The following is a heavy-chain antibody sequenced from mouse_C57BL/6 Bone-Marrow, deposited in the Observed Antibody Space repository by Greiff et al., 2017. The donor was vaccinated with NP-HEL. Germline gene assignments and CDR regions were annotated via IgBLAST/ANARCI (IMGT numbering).Heavy chain of an antibody. CDR2: INSDGSAI. CDR3: MRSGYSNGGPYAMDY. CDR1: GFTFSGFW. J-gene: IGHJ4*01. V-gene: IGHV11-2*01. Sequence: EVQLVETGGGLVQPGGSRGLSCEGSGFTFSGFWMSWVRQTPGKTLEWIGDINSDGSAINYAPSIKDRFTIFRDNDKSTLYLQMSNVRSEDTATYFCMRSGYSNGGPYAMDYWGQGTSVTVSS. D-gene: IGHD2-5*01.